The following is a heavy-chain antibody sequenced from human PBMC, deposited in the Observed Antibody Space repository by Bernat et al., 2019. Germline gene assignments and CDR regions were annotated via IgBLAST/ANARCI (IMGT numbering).Heavy chain of an antibody. CDR3: ARSGQDCSSTSCYIDY. J-gene: IGHJ4*02. D-gene: IGHD2-2*02. CDR1: GFTFSSYW. V-gene: IGHV3-7*01. CDR2: IKQDGSEK. Sequence: EVNLVESGGGLVQPGGSLRLSCAASGFTFSSYWMNWVRQAPGKGLEWVANIKQDGSEKYYVDSVKGRFTISRDNSKNTLYLQMGSLRAEDMAVYYCARSGQDCSSTSCYIDYWGQGILVTVSS.